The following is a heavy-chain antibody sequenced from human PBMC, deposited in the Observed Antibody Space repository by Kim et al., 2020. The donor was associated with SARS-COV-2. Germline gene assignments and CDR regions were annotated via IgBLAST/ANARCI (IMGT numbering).Heavy chain of an antibody. CDR3: ARCPLRMTMVRGMITTTLFDYYNMDA. CDR1: GFNFNSYS. V-gene: IGHV3-48*02. D-gene: IGHD3-10*01. CDR2: ISSSSSTV. J-gene: IGHJ6*02. Sequence: GGSLRLSCTVSGFNFNSYSMNWVRQAPGKGLEWVSYISSSSSTVYYAGSVRGRFTISRDNAKNSLFLQMNSLRDDDTAVYYCARCPLRMTMVRGMITTTLFDYYNMDAWGQGTTVTVSS.